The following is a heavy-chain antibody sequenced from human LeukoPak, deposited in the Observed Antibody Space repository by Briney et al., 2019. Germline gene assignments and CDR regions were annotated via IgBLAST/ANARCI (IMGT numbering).Heavy chain of an antibody. J-gene: IGHJ4*02. D-gene: IGHD6-13*01. Sequence: PSETLSLTCTVSGGSISGYYWSWIRQPPGKGLEWIGEINHSGSTNYNPPLKSRVTISVDTSKNQFSLKLSSVTAADTAVYYCVFSVRYSSSRYWGQGTLVTVSS. CDR1: GGSISGYY. V-gene: IGHV4-34*01. CDR2: INHSGST. CDR3: VFSVRYSSSRY.